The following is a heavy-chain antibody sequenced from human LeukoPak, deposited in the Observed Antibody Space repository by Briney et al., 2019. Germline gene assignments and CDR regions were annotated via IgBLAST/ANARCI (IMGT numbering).Heavy chain of an antibody. CDR3: ARAGSGYSYPPDFDY. J-gene: IGHJ4*02. CDR2: ISAYNGNT. Sequence: ASVKVSCKASGYTFTSYGISWVRQAPGQGLEWMGWISAYNGNTNYAQKLQGRVTMTTDTSTSTAYMELRSLRSDDTAVYYCARAGSGYSYPPDFDYWGQGTLVTVSS. V-gene: IGHV1-18*01. CDR1: GYTFTSYG. D-gene: IGHD5-18*01.